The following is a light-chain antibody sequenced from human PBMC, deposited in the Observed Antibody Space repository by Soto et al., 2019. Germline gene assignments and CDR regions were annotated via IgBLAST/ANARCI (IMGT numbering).Light chain of an antibody. CDR2: DAS. J-gene: IGKJ4*01. CDR3: QQYNDWPPLT. V-gene: IGKV3-15*01. Sequence: TVMTQSPATLSVSPGERTTLSCRASQSVSSNLAWYQQKPGQAPTLLIYDASTRATGIPARLSGSGSGTEFTLTISSLQSEDFAIYYCQQYNDWPPLTFGGGTKVEI. CDR1: QSVSSN.